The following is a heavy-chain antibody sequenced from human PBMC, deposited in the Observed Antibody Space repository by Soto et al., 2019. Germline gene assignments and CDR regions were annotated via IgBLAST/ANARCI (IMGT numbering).Heavy chain of an antibody. V-gene: IGHV1-18*01. CDR1: GYTFTNYG. CDR3: ALTSSNSNYER. D-gene: IGHD3-22*01. J-gene: IGHJ4*02. Sequence: QGQLVQSGGEVKKPGASVKVSCKISGYTFTNYGVTWVRQAPGQGLEWMGWIRVYSGAIEYGQTVQGRVTMTADTSASTAYMELRSLSSDDTAMYYCALTSSNSNYERWGQGTLVTVSS. CDR2: IRVYSGAI.